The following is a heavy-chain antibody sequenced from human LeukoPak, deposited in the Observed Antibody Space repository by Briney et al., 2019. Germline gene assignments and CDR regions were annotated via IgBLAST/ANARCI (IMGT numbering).Heavy chain of an antibody. J-gene: IGHJ6*03. V-gene: IGHV3-30*02. CDR3: AKDGRITIFGVVANSPSYYMDV. Sequence: PGGSLRLSCAASGFTFSSYGMHWVRRAPGKGLEWVAFIRYDGSNKYYADSVKGRFTISRDNSKNTLYLQMNSLRAEDTAVYYCAKDGRITIFGVVANSPSYYMDVWGKGTTVTVSS. D-gene: IGHD3-3*01. CDR1: GFTFSSYG. CDR2: IRYDGSNK.